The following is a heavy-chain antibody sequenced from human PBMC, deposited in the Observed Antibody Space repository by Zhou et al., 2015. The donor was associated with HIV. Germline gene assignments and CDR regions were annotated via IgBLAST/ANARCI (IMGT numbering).Heavy chain of an antibody. D-gene: IGHD3-22*01. Sequence: QVQLVQSGAEVKKPGASVRVSCKASGYTFTAYYIHWVRQAPGQGLEWMGWINPNTGGTKFAQRFQGSVTLTTDTSITTAYMQLNWLTSDDTADYYCARDSYYFDSGAYHHFDYWGQGTRVTVSS. CDR3: ARDSYYFDSGAYHHFDY. CDR1: GYTFTAYY. J-gene: IGHJ4*02. CDR2: INPNTGGT. V-gene: IGHV1-2*02.